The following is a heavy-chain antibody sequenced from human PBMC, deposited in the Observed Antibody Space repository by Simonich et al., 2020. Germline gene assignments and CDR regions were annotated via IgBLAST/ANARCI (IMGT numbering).Heavy chain of an antibody. J-gene: IGHJ3*02. V-gene: IGHV3-23*01. CDR1: GFTFSSYA. CDR2: ISGSGGST. CDR3: AKDLGERITMIVVVIDAFDI. Sequence: GGGLVQHGGSLRLSCVASGFTFSSYAMSWVRQAPGKGLEWVSAISGSGGSTYYADSVKGRFTIPRDNSKNTLYLQMNSLRAEDTAVYYCAKDLGERITMIVVVIDAFDIWGQGTMVTVSS. D-gene: IGHD3-22*01.